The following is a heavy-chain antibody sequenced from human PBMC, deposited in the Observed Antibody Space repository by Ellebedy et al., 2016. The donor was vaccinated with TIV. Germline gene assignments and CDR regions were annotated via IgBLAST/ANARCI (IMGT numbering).Heavy chain of an antibody. CDR1: GFTFSTFY. Sequence: GGSLRLSCAASGFTFSTFYMSWVRQAPGKGLEWVANIKPDGSDKYYVDSVKGRFTISRDNGRNSLYLQMNSLRAEDTAVYYCASGLGPASHFDYWGRGTLVTVSS. V-gene: IGHV3-7*01. J-gene: IGHJ4*02. D-gene: IGHD5/OR15-5a*01. CDR2: IKPDGSDK. CDR3: ASGLGPASHFDY.